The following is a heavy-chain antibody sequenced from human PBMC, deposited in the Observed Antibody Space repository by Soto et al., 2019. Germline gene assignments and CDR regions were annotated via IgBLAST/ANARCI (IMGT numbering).Heavy chain of an antibody. CDR3: ARDREAARPGWFDP. J-gene: IGHJ5*02. CDR1: GYTFTTYG. CDR2: ISAYNGDT. V-gene: IGHV1-18*04. D-gene: IGHD6-6*01. Sequence: QAQLVQSGAEVNKPGASVKVSCKASGYTFTTYGISWVRQAPGRGLEWMGWISAYNGDTKDAQKFQDRVTITTDAFTSTAYLELRSLTSDDTAVYYCARDREAARPGWFDPGGQGTLVTVSS.